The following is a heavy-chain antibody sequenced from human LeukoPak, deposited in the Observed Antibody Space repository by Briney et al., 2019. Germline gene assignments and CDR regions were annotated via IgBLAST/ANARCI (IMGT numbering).Heavy chain of an antibody. CDR1: GFTFSSYG. CDR2: IRYDGSNK. J-gene: IGHJ4*02. D-gene: IGHD6-13*01. CDR3: AKGPGYSSSWYFDY. V-gene: IGHV3-30*02. Sequence: GGSLRLSCAASGFTFSSYGMHWVRQAPGKGLEWVAFIRYDGSNKYYADSVKGRFTISRDNSKNTLYLQMNSLRAEDTAEYYCAKGPGYSSSWYFDYWGQGTLVTVSS.